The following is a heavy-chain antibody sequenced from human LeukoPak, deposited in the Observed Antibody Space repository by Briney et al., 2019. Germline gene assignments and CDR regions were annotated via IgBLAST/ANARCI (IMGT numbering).Heavy chain of an antibody. CDR1: GYTFTGYY. V-gene: IGHV1-2*02. J-gene: IGHJ2*01. D-gene: IGHD3-22*01. CDR2: INPNSGGT. Sequence: VASVKVSCKASGYTFTGYYMHWVRQAPGQGLEWMGWINPNSGGTNYAQKFQGRVTITRNTSISTAHMELSSLRSEDTAVYYCARDSSGYTGWGFDLWGRGTLVTVSS. CDR3: ARDSSGYTGWGFDL.